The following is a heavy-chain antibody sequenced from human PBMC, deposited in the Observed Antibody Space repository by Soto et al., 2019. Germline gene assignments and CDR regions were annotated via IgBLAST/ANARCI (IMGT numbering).Heavy chain of an antibody. D-gene: IGHD3-22*01. CDR1: GFTFDDYA. J-gene: IGHJ6*02. V-gene: IGHV3-9*01. Sequence: EVQLVESGGGLVQPGRSLRLSCAASGFTFDDYAMHWVRQAPGKGLEWVSGISWNSGSIGYADSVKGRFTISRDNAKNSLYLQMNSLRAEDTALYYCAKDIGYYDSGGYQYYYYYYGMDVWGQGTTVTVSS. CDR2: ISWNSGSI. CDR3: AKDIGYYDSGGYQYYYYYYGMDV.